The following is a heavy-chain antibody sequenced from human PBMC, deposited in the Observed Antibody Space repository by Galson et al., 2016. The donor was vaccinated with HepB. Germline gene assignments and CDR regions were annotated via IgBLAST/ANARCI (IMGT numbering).Heavy chain of an antibody. V-gene: IGHV4-39*01. Sequence: ETLSPTCSVSGGSISSSSYYWGLNRQSAGKGLEWIGIIYYAGSTYYNPSLKSPVTISVDTSRNQFSMKLTAVTAADTAIYYCARQPKVRGVESYYYGLDVWGQGTTVTVSS. D-gene: IGHD3-10*01. CDR1: GGSISSSSYY. CDR3: ARQPKVRGVESYYYGLDV. J-gene: IGHJ6*02. CDR2: IYYAGST.